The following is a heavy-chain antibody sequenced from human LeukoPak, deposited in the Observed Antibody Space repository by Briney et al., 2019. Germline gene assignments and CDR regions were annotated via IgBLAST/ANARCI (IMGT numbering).Heavy chain of an antibody. CDR1: GFTFSSYA. Sequence: GGSLRLSCAASGFTFSSYAMSWVRQAPGKGLEWVSAISGSGGSTYYADSVKGRFTISRDNSKNTLYLQMNSLRAEDTAVYYCAKGSYDFWSGSNSPHFDYWGQGTLVTVSS. V-gene: IGHV3-23*01. D-gene: IGHD3-3*01. CDR2: ISGSGGST. J-gene: IGHJ4*02. CDR3: AKGSYDFWSGSNSPHFDY.